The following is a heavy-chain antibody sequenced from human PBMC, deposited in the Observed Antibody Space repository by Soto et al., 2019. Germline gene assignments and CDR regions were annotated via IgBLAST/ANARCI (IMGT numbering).Heavy chain of an antibody. J-gene: IGHJ6*02. CDR2: INHSGST. D-gene: IGHD6-19*01. CDR1: GGSFSGHY. V-gene: IGHV4-34*01. CDR3: ARRRGPYSRGWYVTGYYYYGMDV. Sequence: SETLSLTCAVYGGSFSGHYWSWIRQPPGKGLEWIGEINHSGSTNYNPSLKSRVTISVDTSKNQFSLKLSSVTAADTAVYYCARRRGPYSRGWYVTGYYYYGMDVWGQGTTVTVSS.